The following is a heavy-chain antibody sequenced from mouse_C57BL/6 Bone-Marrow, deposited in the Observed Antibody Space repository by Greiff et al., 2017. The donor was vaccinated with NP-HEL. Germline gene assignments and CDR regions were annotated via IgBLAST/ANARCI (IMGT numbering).Heavy chain of an antibody. CDR1: GYTFTSYG. J-gene: IGHJ1*03. V-gene: IGHV1-81*01. D-gene: IGHD2-4*01. CDR3: ARDYDYLYWYFDV. Sequence: QVQLQQSGAELARPGASVKLSCKASGYTFTSYGISWVKQRTGQGLEWIGEIYPRSGNTYYNEKFKGKATLTADKSSSTAYMELRSLTSEDSAVYFGARDYDYLYWYFDVWGTGTTVTVSS. CDR2: IYPRSGNT.